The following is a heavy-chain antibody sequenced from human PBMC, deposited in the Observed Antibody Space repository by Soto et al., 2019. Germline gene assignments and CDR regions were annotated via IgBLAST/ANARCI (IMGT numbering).Heavy chain of an antibody. D-gene: IGHD2-15*01. Sequence: SETLSLTCSVSGYSVTSSDYYWAWIRQPPGEGLEWIGSMFYSGLTYYNPSLKSRVTLSVDTSKNQFSVRLNSVTAADTAVYYCAPLSVSLSGPYGIHVWGQGTTVTVSS. CDR3: APLSVSLSGPYGIHV. CDR2: MFYSGLT. CDR1: GYSVTSSDYY. J-gene: IGHJ6*02. V-gene: IGHV4-39*01.